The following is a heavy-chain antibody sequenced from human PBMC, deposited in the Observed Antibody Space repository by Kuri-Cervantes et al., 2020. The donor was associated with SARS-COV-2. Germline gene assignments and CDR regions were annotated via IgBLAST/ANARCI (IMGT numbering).Heavy chain of an antibody. CDR3: ARGMVRFLEWLFQIKVEHGMDV. V-gene: IGHV3-74*01. Sequence: GESLKISCAASGFTFSSYWMHWVRQVSGKGLVWVARINTDGSATGSADSVKGRFTISRDNAKNTLYLQMNSLRAEDTAVYYCARGMVRFLEWLFQIKVEHGMDVWGQGTTVTVSS. CDR1: GFTFSSYW. CDR2: INTDGSAT. D-gene: IGHD3-3*01. J-gene: IGHJ6*02.